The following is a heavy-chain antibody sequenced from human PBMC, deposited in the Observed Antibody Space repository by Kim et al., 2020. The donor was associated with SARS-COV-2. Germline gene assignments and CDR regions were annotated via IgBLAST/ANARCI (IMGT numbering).Heavy chain of an antibody. Sequence: SETLSLTCAVYGESFSDYYWSWIRQAPGKGLEWIGDIHHSGSMKTNPSLRSRLAMSTDKSKNQFSLRLTSMTAADTAVYYCARGGRATATDFGLVVIRALHYWGRGALVTVSS. V-gene: IGHV4-34*01. D-gene: IGHD3-3*01. J-gene: IGHJ4*02. CDR2: IHHSGSM. CDR3: ARGGRATATDFGLVVIRALHY. CDR1: GESFSDYY.